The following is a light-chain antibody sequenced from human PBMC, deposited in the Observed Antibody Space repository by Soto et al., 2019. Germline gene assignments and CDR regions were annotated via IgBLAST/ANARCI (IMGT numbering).Light chain of an antibody. CDR3: QQLNSYSSWT. J-gene: IGKJ1*01. V-gene: IGKV1-5*01. CDR1: QSISSW. CDR2: DAS. Sequence: DIQMTQSPSTLSASVGDRVTITCRASQSISSWLAWYQQKPGKAPKVLIYDASSLESGVPSRFSGSGSGTHFTLTISSLQPEDFATYYCQQLNSYSSWTFGQGTKVDIK.